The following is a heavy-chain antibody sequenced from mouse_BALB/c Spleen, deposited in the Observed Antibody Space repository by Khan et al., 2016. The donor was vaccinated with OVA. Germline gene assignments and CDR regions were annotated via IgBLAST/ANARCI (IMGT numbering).Heavy chain of an antibody. Sequence: EVELVESGGGLVRPGGSLKLSCAASGFSFSSYSMSWVRQTPEKRLEWVATISSGGSYTYYPDSVKGRFSISRDNAKNTLYLQVNSLRSEDTAMYYCEGDGGYYDSSHYFDYWGQGTTLTVSA. CDR3: EGDGGYYDSSHYFDY. CDR1: GFSFSSYS. J-gene: IGHJ2*01. CDR2: ISSGGSYT. D-gene: IGHD1-1*01. V-gene: IGHV5-6-4*01.